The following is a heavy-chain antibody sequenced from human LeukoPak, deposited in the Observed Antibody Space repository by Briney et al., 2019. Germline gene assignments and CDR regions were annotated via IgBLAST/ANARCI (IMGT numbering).Heavy chain of an antibody. Sequence: GGSLRLSCAASGFTFSSYSMNWVRQAPGKGLEWVSSISRRSSYIYYADSVKGRFTISRDNAKNSLYLQMNSLRAEDTAVYYCASHLTYYDFWSGYYPTGMDVWGKGTTVTVSS. J-gene: IGHJ6*03. CDR3: ASHLTYYDFWSGYYPTGMDV. CDR1: GFTFSSYS. V-gene: IGHV3-21*01. CDR2: ISRRSSYI. D-gene: IGHD3-3*01.